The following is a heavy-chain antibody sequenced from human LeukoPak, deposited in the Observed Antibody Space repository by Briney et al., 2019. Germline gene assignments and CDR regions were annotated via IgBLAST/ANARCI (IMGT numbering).Heavy chain of an antibody. Sequence: PSQTLSLTCTVSGGSISSVSYYWSWIREPAGKGLEWIGYIYNSGGTKYNPSLKSRLTISVDTSKNQFSLNLSSVTAADTAVYYCARVGSGSFFGGLYYFDYWGQGTLVTVSS. J-gene: IGHJ4*02. CDR1: GGSISSVSYY. CDR3: ARVGSGSFFGGLYYFDY. D-gene: IGHD1-26*01. CDR2: IYNSGGT. V-gene: IGHV4-61*09.